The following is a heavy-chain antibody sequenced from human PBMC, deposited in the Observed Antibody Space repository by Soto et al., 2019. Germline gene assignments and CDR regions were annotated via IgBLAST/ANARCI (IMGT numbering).Heavy chain of an antibody. Sequence: PGESLKISCKGSGYSFTNYWIGWVRQMPGKGLEWMGIIYPGDSDTRYSPSFQGQVTISADKSITTAYLQWSSLKASDTAMFYCARLSGSSTIYGEYYYYDMDVWGQGTTVTVSS. CDR3: ARLSGSSTIYGEYYYYDMDV. CDR2: IYPGDSDT. CDR1: GYSFTNYW. J-gene: IGHJ6*02. V-gene: IGHV5-51*01. D-gene: IGHD2-2*01.